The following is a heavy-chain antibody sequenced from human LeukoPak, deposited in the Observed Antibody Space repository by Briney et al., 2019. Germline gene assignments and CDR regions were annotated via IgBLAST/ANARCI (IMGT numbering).Heavy chain of an antibody. D-gene: IGHD2-2*01. Sequence: EASVKVSCKASGYTFTGYYMHWVRQAPGQGLEWMGWINPSSGGTNYAQKFQGRVTMTRDTSISTAYMELSRLRSDDTAVYYCARPGPEYAPHYYYYMDVWGKGTTVTVSS. V-gene: IGHV1-2*02. CDR2: INPSSGGT. CDR1: GYTFTGYY. J-gene: IGHJ6*03. CDR3: ARPGPEYAPHYYYYMDV.